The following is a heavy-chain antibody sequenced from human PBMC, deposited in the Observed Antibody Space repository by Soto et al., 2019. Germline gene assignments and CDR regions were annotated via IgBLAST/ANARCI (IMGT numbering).Heavy chain of an antibody. V-gene: IGHV3-7*01. CDR1: GFTVSSYW. CDR3: ARDQNFWSGYYLFGYYYYMDV. J-gene: IGHJ6*03. CDR2: IKQDGSEK. D-gene: IGHD3-3*01. Sequence: EVQLVESGGGLVQPGGSLRLSCAASGFTVSSYWMSWVRQAPGKGLEWVANIKQDGSEKYYVDSVKGRFTISRDNAKNSLYLQMNSLRAEDTAVYYCARDQNFWSGYYLFGYYYYMDVWGKGTTVTVSS.